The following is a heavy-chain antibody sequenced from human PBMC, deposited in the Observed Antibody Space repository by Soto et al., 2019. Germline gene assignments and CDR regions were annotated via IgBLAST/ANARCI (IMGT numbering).Heavy chain of an antibody. CDR2: IIPIFGTA. J-gene: IGHJ6*02. Sequence: QGQLVQSGAEVKKPGSSVKVSCKASGDTFSSYAISWVRQAPGQGLEWRGGIIPIFGTANYAQKFQGRVTITADESTSTAYMELSSLRSEDTAVYYCARDGSGYRSRATPMDVWGQGTTVTVSS. CDR1: GDTFSSYA. V-gene: IGHV1-69*01. D-gene: IGHD3-22*01. CDR3: ARDGSGYRSRATPMDV.